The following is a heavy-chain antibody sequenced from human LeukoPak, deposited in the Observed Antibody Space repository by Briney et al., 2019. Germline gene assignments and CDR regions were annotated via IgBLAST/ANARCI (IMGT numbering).Heavy chain of an antibody. J-gene: IGHJ6*02. Sequence: ASVKVSCKASGYTFTDYYMHWVRQAPGQGLEWMGWIKSNGGDTNYAQKFQGRVTMTRDTSISTAYMELTSLTSDDTAVYYCAVSLYYYYGMDVWGQGTTVTVSS. D-gene: IGHD2-21*02. CDR3: AVSLYYYYGMDV. CDR1: GYTFTDYY. V-gene: IGHV1-2*02. CDR2: IKSNGGDT.